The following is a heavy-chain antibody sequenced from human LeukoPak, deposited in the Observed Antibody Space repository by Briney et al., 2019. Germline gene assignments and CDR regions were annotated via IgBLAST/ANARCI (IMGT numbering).Heavy chain of an antibody. J-gene: IGHJ6*03. Sequence: GGSLRLSCEASGFTLSSHEMHWVRQAPGKGLEWVSYTSGSGTTIYYAESVRGRFTISRDNAKNSLFLQMNRLRVDDTAVYYCARDRDHDRYDYYSYLDVWGRGATVTVSS. V-gene: IGHV3-48*03. D-gene: IGHD3-16*01. CDR2: TSGSGTTI. CDR1: GFTLSSHE. CDR3: ARDRDHDRYDYYSYLDV.